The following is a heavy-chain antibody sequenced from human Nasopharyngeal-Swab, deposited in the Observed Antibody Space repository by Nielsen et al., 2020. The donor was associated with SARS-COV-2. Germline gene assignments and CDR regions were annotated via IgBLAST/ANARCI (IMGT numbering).Heavy chain of an antibody. D-gene: IGHD3-22*01. J-gene: IGHJ6*02. Sequence: LSLTCAASGFTFSSYAMHWVRQAPGKGLEWVAVISYDGSNKYYADSVKGRFTISRDNSKNTLYLQMNSLRAEDTAVYYCARNPVVVDLVSGMDVWGQGTTVTVSS. CDR1: GFTFSSYA. V-gene: IGHV3-30-3*01. CDR3: ARNPVVVDLVSGMDV. CDR2: ISYDGSNK.